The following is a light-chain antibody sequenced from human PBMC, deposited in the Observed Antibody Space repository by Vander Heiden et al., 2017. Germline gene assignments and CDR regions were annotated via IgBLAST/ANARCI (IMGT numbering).Light chain of an antibody. CDR1: QSISSW. Sequence: DIQMTQSPSTLSDSVGDRVTITCRVSQSISSWLAWYQQRPGKAPKVLIYKASSLESGVPSRFSGGGSGTEFTLTIISLQPDDIATYYCQQYNSYPWTFGQGTKVELK. V-gene: IGKV1-5*03. J-gene: IGKJ1*01. CDR3: QQYNSYPWT. CDR2: KAS.